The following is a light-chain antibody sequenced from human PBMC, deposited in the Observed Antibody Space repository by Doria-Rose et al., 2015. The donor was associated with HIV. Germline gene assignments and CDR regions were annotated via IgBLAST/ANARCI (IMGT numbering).Light chain of an antibody. CDR2: WAS. CDR3: QQYYDTPS. J-gene: IGKJ3*01. CDR1: QSLLYTSKNY. Sequence: DIRMTQSPESLGMSLGERAALNCKSNQSLLYTSKNYLAWYQQKPVQPPKWLIYWASTRQSGVPARFSGSGSGTDFTLTISSLEAEDVAVYYCQQYYDTPSFGPGTAVDIK. V-gene: IGKV4-1*01.